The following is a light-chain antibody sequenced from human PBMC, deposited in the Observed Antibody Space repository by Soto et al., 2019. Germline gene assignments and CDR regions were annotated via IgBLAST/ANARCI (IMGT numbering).Light chain of an antibody. J-gene: IGLJ1*01. CDR3: SSYTTSNTRQIV. CDR1: SSDVGGYNY. CDR2: DVS. V-gene: IGLV2-14*03. Sequence: QSVLTQPASVSGSPGQSITISCTGTSSDVGGYNYVSWYQHHPGKAPKLMIFDVSDRPSGVSNRFSGSKSGNTASLTISGPQPEDEADYYCSSYTTSNTRQIVFGTGTRSP.